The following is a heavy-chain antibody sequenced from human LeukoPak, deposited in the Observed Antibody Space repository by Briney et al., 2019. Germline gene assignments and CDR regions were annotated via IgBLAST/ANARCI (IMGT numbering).Heavy chain of an antibody. CDR3: ARDTFHPGLIDS. CDR2: INTDSSDI. CDR1: GFTFSRYA. J-gene: IGHJ4*02. Sequence: GGSLRLSCAAAGFTFSRYAMNWVRQAPGKGLEWVSYINTDSSDIHYADSVKGRFTISRDNARNTLYLQLSSLRAEDSAVYYCARDTFHPGLIDSWGQGTLVTVSS. V-gene: IGHV3-21*05. D-gene: IGHD2-21*01.